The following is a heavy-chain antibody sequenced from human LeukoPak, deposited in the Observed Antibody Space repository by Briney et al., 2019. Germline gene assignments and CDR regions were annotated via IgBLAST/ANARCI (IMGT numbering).Heavy chain of an antibody. CDR1: EFTFSNYA. Sequence: GGSLRLSCAASEFTFSNYAMSWVRQTPGKGLEWVSAISGGGDSTYYADSVNGRFTISRDNSKNTLYLQMNSLRGEDTALYYCAKVAGSSGWYGGNALDIWGQGTMVTVSS. J-gene: IGHJ3*02. CDR3: AKVAGSSGWYGGNALDI. D-gene: IGHD6-19*01. CDR2: ISGGGDST. V-gene: IGHV3-23*01.